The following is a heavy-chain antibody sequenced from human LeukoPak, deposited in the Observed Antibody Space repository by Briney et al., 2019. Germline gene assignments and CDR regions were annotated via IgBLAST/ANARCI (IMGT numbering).Heavy chain of an antibody. J-gene: IGHJ4*02. D-gene: IGHD3-10*01. Sequence: GASVKVSCKASGYTFTSYYMHWVRQAPGQGLEWMGIINPSGGSTSYAQKFQGRVTMTRDTSTSTVYMELSSLRSEDTAVYYCKPRSSTLYYYGSGSYYTDYWGQGTLVTVSS. CDR3: KPRSSTLYYYGSGSYYTDY. CDR1: GYTFTSYY. V-gene: IGHV1-46*01. CDR2: INPSGGST.